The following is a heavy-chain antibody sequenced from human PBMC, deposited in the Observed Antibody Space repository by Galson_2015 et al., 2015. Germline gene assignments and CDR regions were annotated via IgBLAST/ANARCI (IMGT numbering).Heavy chain of an antibody. CDR2: IIPILGIA. CDR1: GGTFSSYT. J-gene: IGHJ3*02. Sequence: SVKVSCKASGGTFSSYTISWVRQAPGQGLEWMGRIIPILGIANYAQKFQGRVTITADKSTSTAYMELSSLRSEDTAVYYCARGRILGWRDAFDIWGQGTMVTVSS. V-gene: IGHV1-69*02. CDR3: ARGRILGWRDAFDI. D-gene: IGHD6-19*01.